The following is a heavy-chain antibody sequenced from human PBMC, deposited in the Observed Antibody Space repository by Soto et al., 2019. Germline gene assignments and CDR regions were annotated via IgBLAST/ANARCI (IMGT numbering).Heavy chain of an antibody. D-gene: IGHD3-10*01. J-gene: IGHJ6*02. V-gene: IGHV3-33*06. CDR1: GFTFSSFG. CDR3: AKERPVRPIRTYYGVEV. CDR2: IWYDGSNP. Sequence: YLRLSCAAPGFTFSSFGMHWVRQAPGKVLEWVAVIWYDGSNPYYADSVKGRFTISRDNSKSTLFLQMNNLRIDDTAVYYCAKERPVRPIRTYYGVEVWGQGTMVT.